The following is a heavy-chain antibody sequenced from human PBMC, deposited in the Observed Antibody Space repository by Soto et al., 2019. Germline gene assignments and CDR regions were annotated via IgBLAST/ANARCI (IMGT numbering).Heavy chain of an antibody. Sequence: PSETLSLTCTVSGGSISSYYWSWIRQPAGKGLEWIGRIYTSGSTNYNPSLKSRVTMSVDTSKNQFSLKLSSVTAADTAVYYCAIVGVGATTGNYYGMDVWGQGTTVTVSS. CDR1: GGSISSYY. CDR3: AIVGVGATTGNYYGMDV. V-gene: IGHV4-4*07. J-gene: IGHJ6*02. D-gene: IGHD1-26*01. CDR2: IYTSGST.